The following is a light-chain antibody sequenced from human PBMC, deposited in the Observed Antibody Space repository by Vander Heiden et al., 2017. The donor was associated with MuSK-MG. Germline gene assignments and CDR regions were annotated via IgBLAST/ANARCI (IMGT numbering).Light chain of an antibody. CDR2: DVS. CDR1: TRYVGGNNY. J-gene: IGLJ1*01. Sequence: QSALPQPASVSGAPGQSVPIPCTGTTRYVGGNNYGSWYQQHPGNAPKLMIVDVSNRPSGVSNRCSGSKSGNTASLTISGLQAEDEADYYCTSYTSSSTLVFGTGTKVTVL. CDR3: TSYTSSSTLV. V-gene: IGLV2-14*01.